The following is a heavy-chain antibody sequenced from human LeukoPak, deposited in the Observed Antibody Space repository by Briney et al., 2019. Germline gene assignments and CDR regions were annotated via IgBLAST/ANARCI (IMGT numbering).Heavy chain of an antibody. V-gene: IGHV3-30*18. D-gene: IGHD3-22*01. CDR3: AKDLLDSSGYPDY. CDR1: GFTFSSYG. Sequence: GGSLRLSCAASGFTFSSYGMHWVRQAPGKGLEWVAVISYDGSNKYYADSVKGRSTISRGNSKNTLYLQMNSLRAEDTAVYYCAKDLLDSSGYPDYWGQGTLVSVSS. CDR2: ISYDGSNK. J-gene: IGHJ4*02.